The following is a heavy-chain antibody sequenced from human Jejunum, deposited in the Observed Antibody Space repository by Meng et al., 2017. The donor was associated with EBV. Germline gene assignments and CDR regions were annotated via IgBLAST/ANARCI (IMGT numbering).Heavy chain of an antibody. CDR1: GLSFPTSGVG. Sequence: QITLEVCGPTRVKPTXTLTLTCTFSGLSFPTSGVGVGWIRQPPGKALEWLGIIYWDDDKRYRPSLQSRLTITKDTSKNQVVLTMTNMDPVDTAIYYCARRRGDPKFFDLWAQGVLVTVSS. CDR3: ARRRGDPKFFDL. CDR2: IYWDDDK. D-gene: IGHD3-16*01. V-gene: IGHV2-5*02. J-gene: IGHJ4*02.